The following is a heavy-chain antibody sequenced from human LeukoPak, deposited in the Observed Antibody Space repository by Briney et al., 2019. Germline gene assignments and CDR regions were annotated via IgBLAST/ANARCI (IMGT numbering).Heavy chain of an antibody. CDR1: GLTFSSYA. CDR2: ISGNGGGT. D-gene: IGHD1-26*01. V-gene: IGHV3-23*01. Sequence: GGSLRLSCAASGLTFSSYAMSWVRQAPGKGLEWVSGISGNGGGTYYADSVKGRFTISRDSSKSTLYLHMNSLRAEDTAVYYCAKDLTLGATLTYFDYWGQGTLVTVSS. CDR3: AKDLTLGATLTYFDY. J-gene: IGHJ4*02.